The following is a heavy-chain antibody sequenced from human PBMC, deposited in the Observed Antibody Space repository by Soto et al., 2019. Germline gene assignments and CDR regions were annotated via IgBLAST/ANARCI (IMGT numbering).Heavy chain of an antibody. CDR2: ISSSSSTI. Sequence: EVQLVESGGGLVQPGGSLRLSCAASGFTFSSYSMNWVRQAPGKGVEWVSYISSSSSTIYYADSVKGRLIISRDNAKNSLYLQMNSLRAEDTAVYYCARGVGSGDDYWGQGTLVTVSS. CDR3: ARGVGSGDDY. J-gene: IGHJ4*02. D-gene: IGHD3-10*01. V-gene: IGHV3-48*01. CDR1: GFTFSSYS.